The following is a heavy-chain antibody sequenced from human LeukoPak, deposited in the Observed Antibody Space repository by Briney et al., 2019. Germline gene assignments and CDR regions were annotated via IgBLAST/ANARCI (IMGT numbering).Heavy chain of an antibody. V-gene: IGHV3-48*03. CDR1: GFSFSVYE. CDR2: ISSSGTTT. J-gene: IGHJ4*02. Sequence: GGSLRLSCAASGFSFSVYEMHWVRQAPGKGLEWISDISSSGTTTYYADSVKGRFTISRHNAKNSLYLQMHSIRAEVTAVYYCMTLTVATNFDYWGQGALVTVSS. CDR3: MTLTVATNFDY. D-gene: IGHD5-12*01.